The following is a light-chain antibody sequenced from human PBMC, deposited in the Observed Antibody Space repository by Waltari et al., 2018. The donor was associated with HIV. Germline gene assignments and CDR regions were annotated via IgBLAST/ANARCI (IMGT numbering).Light chain of an antibody. CDR2: DDS. CDR3: QVWDSSTDFYV. J-gene: IGLJ1*01. CDR1: NFGGQS. V-gene: IGLV3-21*02. Sequence: SYVLTQPPSVSVAPGQTDTVACGGRNFGGQSLHWYQLRPGQAPVLVVFDDSDRPSGIPERFSGSNSGNTATLTITRVEAGDEADYFCQVWDSSTDFYVFGTGTRVTVL.